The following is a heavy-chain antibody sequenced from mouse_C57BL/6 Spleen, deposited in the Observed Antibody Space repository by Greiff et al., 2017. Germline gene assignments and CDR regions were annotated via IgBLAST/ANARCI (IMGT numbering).Heavy chain of an antibody. CDR3: ARRRYYMDYAMDY. D-gene: IGHD2-12*01. CDR2: IYPRSGNT. Sequence: VQLQQSGAELARPGASVKLSCKASGYTFTSYGISWVKQRTGQGLEWIGEIYPRSGNTYYNEKFKGKATLTADKSSSTAYMELRSLTSEDSAVYFCARRRYYMDYAMDYWGQGTSVTVSS. J-gene: IGHJ4*01. V-gene: IGHV1-81*01. CDR1: GYTFTSYG.